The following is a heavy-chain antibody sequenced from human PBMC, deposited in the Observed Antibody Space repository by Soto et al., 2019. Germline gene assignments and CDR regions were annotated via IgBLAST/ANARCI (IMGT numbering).Heavy chain of an antibody. CDR3: ARQRDYDSSGYYFPPRYYGMDV. V-gene: IGHV5-10-1*01. CDR1: GYSFTIYW. D-gene: IGHD3-22*01. CDR2: IDPSDSYT. Sequence: GESLKISCNGSGYSFTIYWISWVRQMPGKGLEWMGRIDPSDSYTNYSPSFQGHVTISADKSISTAYLQWSSLKASDTAMYYCARQRDYDSSGYYFPPRYYGMDVWGQGTTVTVSS. J-gene: IGHJ6*02.